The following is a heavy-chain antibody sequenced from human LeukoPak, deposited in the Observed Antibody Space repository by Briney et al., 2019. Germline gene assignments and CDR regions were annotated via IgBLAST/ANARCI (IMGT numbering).Heavy chain of an antibody. Sequence: GGSLRLSCAASGFTFSSYWMSWVRQAPGKGLEWVAHIKQDGSEKYYVDSVKGRFTISRDNAKNSLYLQMNSLRAEDTAVYYCARDIAAAGNARDYWGQGTLVTVSS. J-gene: IGHJ4*02. V-gene: IGHV3-7*01. CDR1: GFTFSSYW. CDR3: ARDIAAAGNARDY. D-gene: IGHD6-13*01. CDR2: IKQDGSEK.